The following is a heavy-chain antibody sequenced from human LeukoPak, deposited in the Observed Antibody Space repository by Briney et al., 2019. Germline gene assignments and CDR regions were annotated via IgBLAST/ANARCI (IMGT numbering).Heavy chain of an antibody. CDR3: TRVGVHGAYDY. CDR1: GGSISNYY. CDR2: ISYTGTT. V-gene: IGHV4-59*01. J-gene: IGHJ4*02. D-gene: IGHD2-8*01. Sequence: SETLSLTCPVSGGSISNYYWRWLRQPAGQGLEWIGYISYTGTTRYNLSLSSRVTISVDTPKNQFSLTLSSMTAADTAVYYCTRVGVHGAYDYWGQGTLVTVSS.